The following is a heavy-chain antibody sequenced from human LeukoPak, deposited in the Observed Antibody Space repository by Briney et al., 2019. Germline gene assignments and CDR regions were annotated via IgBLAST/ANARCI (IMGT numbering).Heavy chain of an antibody. CDR1: GFTFSSFA. V-gene: IGHV3-23*01. CDR3: AKGDSSGWYFLSGYFQH. J-gene: IGHJ1*01. D-gene: IGHD6-19*01. CDR2: ISGSGGST. Sequence: GGSLRLSCAASGFTFSSFAMSWVRQPPGKGLEWVSAISGSGGSTYYADSVKGRFTISRDNSKNTLYLQMNSLRAEDTAVYYCAKGDSSGWYFLSGYFQHWGQGTLVTVSS.